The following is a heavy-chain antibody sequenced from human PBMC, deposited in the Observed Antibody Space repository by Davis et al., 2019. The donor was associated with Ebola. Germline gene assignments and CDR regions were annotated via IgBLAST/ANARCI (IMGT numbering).Heavy chain of an antibody. CDR2: IYYSGST. CDR3: ARHGVRGVILFDY. D-gene: IGHD3-10*01. J-gene: IGHJ4*02. Sequence: SETLSLTCTVSGGSISSYYWSWIRQPPGKGLEWIGYIYYSGSTNYNPSLKSRVTISVDTSKNQFSLKLSSVTAADTAVYYCARHGVRGVILFDYWGQGTLVTVSS. CDR1: GGSISSYY. V-gene: IGHV4-59*08.